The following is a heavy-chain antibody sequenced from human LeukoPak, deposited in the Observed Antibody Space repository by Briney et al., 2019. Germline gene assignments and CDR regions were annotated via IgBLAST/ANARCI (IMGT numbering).Heavy chain of an antibody. Sequence: ASVKVSCKASGYTVTRHYLHWVRQAPGQGPEWVGWINPKTGGTTYAQKFQGRVTMTWDTSITTAYMELSSLRSDDTAIYYCARAYEYGWFDPWGQGTQVTVSS. D-gene: IGHD4/OR15-4a*01. CDR1: GYTVTRHY. CDR2: INPKTGGT. J-gene: IGHJ5*02. V-gene: IGHV1-2*02. CDR3: ARAYEYGWFDP.